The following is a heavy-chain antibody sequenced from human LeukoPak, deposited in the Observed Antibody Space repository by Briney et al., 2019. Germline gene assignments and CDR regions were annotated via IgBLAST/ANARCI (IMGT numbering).Heavy chain of an antibody. J-gene: IGHJ5*02. Sequence: SETLSLTCTVSGHSISSGYYWGWIRQPPGKGLEWIGSIYHSGSTYYNPSLKSRVTISVDTSKNQFSLKLSSVTAADTAVYYCARLKGWFDPWGQGTLVTVSS. V-gene: IGHV4-38-2*02. CDR3: ARLKGWFDP. CDR2: IYHSGST. D-gene: IGHD4/OR15-4a*01. CDR1: GHSISSGYY.